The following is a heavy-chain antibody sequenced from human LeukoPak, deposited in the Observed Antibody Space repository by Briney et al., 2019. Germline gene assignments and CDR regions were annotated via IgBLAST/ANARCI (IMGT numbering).Heavy chain of an antibody. CDR2: INPNSGGT. J-gene: IGHJ5*02. D-gene: IGHD2/OR15-2a*01. Sequence: GASVKVSCKASGYTFTGYYMHWVRQAPGQGLEWMGWINPNSGGTNYAQKFQGRVTMTRDTSISTAYMELSRLRSDDTAVYYCARDILGDYFPSHWFDPWGQGTLVTVSS. CDR1: GYTFTGYY. CDR3: ARDILGDYFPSHWFDP. V-gene: IGHV1-2*02.